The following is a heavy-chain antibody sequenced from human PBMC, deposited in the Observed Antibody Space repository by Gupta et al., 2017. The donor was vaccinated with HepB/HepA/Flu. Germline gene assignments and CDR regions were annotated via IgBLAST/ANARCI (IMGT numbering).Heavy chain of an antibody. Sequence: EVQLVESGGGLVQPGGSLRLSCAASGFTFSSYWMHGVRQAPGKGLGWVSRINSNGSGTSYADSVKGRFTISRDNAKNTLYLQRTSLRAEDTAGYYWARGYSSSSGYWGQGTLVTVSS. CDR2: INSNGSGT. CDR3: ARGYSSSSGY. D-gene: IGHD6-6*01. V-gene: IGHV3-74*01. CDR1: GFTFSSYW. J-gene: IGHJ4*02.